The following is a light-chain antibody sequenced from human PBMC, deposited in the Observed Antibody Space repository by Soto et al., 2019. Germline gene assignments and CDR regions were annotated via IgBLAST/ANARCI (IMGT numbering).Light chain of an antibody. Sequence: QSALTQPASVSGSPGQSITISCTGTISDVGRYNLVSWYQQHPDKAPKLIIYEDIERPSGVSHRFSGSTSGNTASLTISGLQPEDEAKYFCCSYAGGASVVFGGGTKLTVL. CDR3: CSYAGGASVV. V-gene: IGLV2-23*01. CDR2: EDI. CDR1: ISDVGRYNL. J-gene: IGLJ2*01.